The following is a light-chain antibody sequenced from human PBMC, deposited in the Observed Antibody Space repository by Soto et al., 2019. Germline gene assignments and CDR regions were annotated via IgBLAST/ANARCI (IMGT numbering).Light chain of an antibody. Sequence: DIVMTQSPLSLPVTPGEPASISCRSSQSLLYSNGYNYLDWYLQKPGQSPQLLIYLGSNRASGVPDRSSGSGSGTDFTLKISRVEAEDVGVYYCMQSLQGPFTFGQGSKLEIQ. J-gene: IGKJ2*01. CDR1: QSLLYSNGYNY. CDR2: LGS. CDR3: MQSLQGPFT. V-gene: IGKV2-28*01.